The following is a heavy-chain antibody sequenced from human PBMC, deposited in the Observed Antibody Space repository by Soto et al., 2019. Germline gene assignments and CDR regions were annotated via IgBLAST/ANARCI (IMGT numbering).Heavy chain of an antibody. V-gene: IGHV4-4*02. CDR3: ARHRGYPFDY. Sequence: QVQLQESGPGLVKPSGTLSLTCAVSGGSMNINNWWSWVRQPPGKGLEWIGQVYPGGRSNYSPSLESRVNISVDQSKNQLSLNLNSVTAADTAVYFCARHRGYPFDYWGQGIQVTVSS. J-gene: IGHJ4*02. D-gene: IGHD3-22*01. CDR1: GGSMNINNW. CDR2: VYPGGRS.